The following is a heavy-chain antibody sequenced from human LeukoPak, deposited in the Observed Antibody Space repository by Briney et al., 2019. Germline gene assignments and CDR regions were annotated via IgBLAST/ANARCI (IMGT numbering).Heavy chain of an antibody. V-gene: IGHV4-39*07. D-gene: IGHD3-22*01. CDR3: AAQGGYDSSGYYYWYFDL. CDR2: IYYSGST. Sequence: PSETLSLTCTVSGGSISSSSYYWGWIRQPPGKGLEWIGSIYYSGSTYYNPSLKSRVTISADTSKNQFSLKLSSVTAADTAVYYCAAQGGYDSSGYYYWYFDLWGRGTLVTVSS. CDR1: GGSISSSSYY. J-gene: IGHJ2*01.